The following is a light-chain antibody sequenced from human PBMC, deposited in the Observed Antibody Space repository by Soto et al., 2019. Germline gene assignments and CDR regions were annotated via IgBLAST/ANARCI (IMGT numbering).Light chain of an antibody. J-gene: IGLJ2*01. CDR2: MND. Sequence: QSVLTQPPSASGTPGQTVTISCSGSSSNIGGNFVSWYQHVPGTAPKVLIFMNDQRPSGVTDRFSGSKSGTSASLAISGLRSEDESDYYCAAWDDSLEGVLFGGGTKVTVL. V-gene: IGLV1-47*01. CDR1: SSNIGGNF. CDR3: AAWDDSLEGVL.